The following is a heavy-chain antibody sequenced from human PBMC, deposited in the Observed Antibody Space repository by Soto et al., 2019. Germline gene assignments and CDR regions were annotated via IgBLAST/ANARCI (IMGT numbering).Heavy chain of an antibody. D-gene: IGHD2-8*01. V-gene: IGHV1-69*01. CDR3: ATSRGEWQDNFAY. CDR1: GGTFSSYA. CDR2: ITPIFGTA. J-gene: IGHJ4*02. Sequence: QVQLVQSGAEVKKPGSSVKVSCKASGGTFSSYAISWVRQAPGQGLEWRGGITPIFGTANYAQKFQGRVTITADEWTRAAYMELSSLRSEYTAVYYCATSRGEWQDNFAYWGQGTMVTVSS.